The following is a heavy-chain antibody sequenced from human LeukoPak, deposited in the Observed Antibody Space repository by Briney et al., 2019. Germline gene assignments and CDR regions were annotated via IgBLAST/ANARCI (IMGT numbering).Heavy chain of an antibody. CDR3: ARHCQECPDDY. CDR2: IIPIFGTA. J-gene: IGHJ4*02. V-gene: IGHV1-69*06. CDR1: GGTFSSYA. Sequence: SVKVSCKASGGTFSSYAISWVRQAPGQGLEWMGGIIPIFGTANYAQKFQGRVTITADKSTGTAYMELSSLRSEDTAVYYCARHCQECPDDYWGQGTLVTVSS. D-gene: IGHD3-3*01.